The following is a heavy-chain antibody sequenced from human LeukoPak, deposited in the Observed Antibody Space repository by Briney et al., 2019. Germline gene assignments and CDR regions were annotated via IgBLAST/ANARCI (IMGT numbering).Heavy chain of an antibody. Sequence: SVTVSCKASGGTFSSYAISWVRQAPGQGLEWMGGIIPIFGTANYAQKFQGRVTITADESTSTAYMELSSLRSEDTAVYYCGSWAVAGEDYWGQGTLVTVS. D-gene: IGHD6-19*01. CDR2: IIPIFGTA. V-gene: IGHV1-69*13. J-gene: IGHJ4*02. CDR1: GGTFSSYA. CDR3: GSWAVAGEDY.